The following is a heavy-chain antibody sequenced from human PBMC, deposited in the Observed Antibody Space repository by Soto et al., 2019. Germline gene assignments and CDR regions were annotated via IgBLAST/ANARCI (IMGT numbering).Heavy chain of an antibody. CDR3: AREYVFGVVIIPWFAP. Sequence: SVKTSSVAQAGTLNCYAIWWASQGSRQELDWLVVFIPIFGTQNYAQKFQGRVTITADESTSTAYIELSSLRSEDKAVYYCAREYVFGVVIIPWFAPWGQGTLVTVSS. CDR2: FIPIFGTQ. V-gene: IGHV1-69*13. CDR1: AGTLNCYA. J-gene: IGHJ5*02. D-gene: IGHD3-3*01.